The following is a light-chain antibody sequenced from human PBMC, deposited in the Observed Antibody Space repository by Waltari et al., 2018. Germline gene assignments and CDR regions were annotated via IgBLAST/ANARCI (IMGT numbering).Light chain of an antibody. J-gene: IGLJ2*01. CDR2: DTS. CDR1: TGPVPSSHY. CDR3: LLHYSGPRV. V-gene: IGLV7-46*01. Sequence: QAVVTQEPSVTVSPGGTVTLTCGSSTGPVPSSHYPYWFQQKPGQAPRTLVYDTSNKHSWTPARFSGSVVGGKAALTLSGAQPEDEAEYYCLLHYSGPRVFGGGTKVTVL.